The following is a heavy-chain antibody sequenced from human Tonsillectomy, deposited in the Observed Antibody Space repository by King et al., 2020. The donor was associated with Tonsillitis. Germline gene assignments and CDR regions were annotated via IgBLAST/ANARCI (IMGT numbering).Heavy chain of an antibody. D-gene: IGHD1-26*01. Sequence: VQLVESGGGLVQPGGSLRLSCAASGFTFSSFAMSWVRQAPGKGLEGVSTINIGGDITYYANSVRGRFANSRDNSKNTLYLQMNSLRAEDTAVYYCAKDLRRELLYDACDIWGQGTMVTVSS. V-gene: IGHV3-23*04. CDR2: INIGGDIT. CDR3: AKDLRRELLYDACDI. J-gene: IGHJ3*02. CDR1: GFTFSSFA.